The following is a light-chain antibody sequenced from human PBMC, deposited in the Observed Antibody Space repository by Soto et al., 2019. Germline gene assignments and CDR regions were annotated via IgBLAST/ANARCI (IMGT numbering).Light chain of an antibody. J-gene: IGKJ5*01. CDR2: DAS. Sequence: DIQMTQSPSSLSASVGDRVTITCRASQGISNYLAWYQQKPGKAPNLLIYDASTLERGVPSRFSGTGSGTEFTLTIDRLQPDDFATYYCQQYHTSSITFGQGTRLEI. V-gene: IGKV1-5*01. CDR3: QQYHTSSIT. CDR1: QGISNY.